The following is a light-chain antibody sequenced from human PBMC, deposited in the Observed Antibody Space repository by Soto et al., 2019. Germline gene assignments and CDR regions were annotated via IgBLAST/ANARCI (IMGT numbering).Light chain of an antibody. Sequence: EIVLTQSPATLSLSPGERATLSCRASQSVSSYLAWYQQKPGQAPRLLIYDSYNRATGIPERFSGSGSGTAFTLTISSLEPEDFAVYYCQQRSNWPPQWTFGQGTTVEIK. CDR1: QSVSSY. CDR2: DSY. V-gene: IGKV3-11*01. J-gene: IGKJ1*01. CDR3: QQRSNWPPQWT.